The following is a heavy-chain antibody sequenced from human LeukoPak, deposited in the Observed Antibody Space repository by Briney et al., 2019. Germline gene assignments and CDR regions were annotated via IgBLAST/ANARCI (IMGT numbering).Heavy chain of an antibody. Sequence: SETLSLTCTVSGGSINSYYWSWIRQPPGKGLEWIGYIYYSGSTNYNLSLKSRVTISVDTSKNQFSLKLSSVTATDTAVYYCARRGYCSSTSCYEYWFDPWGQGTLVTVSS. V-gene: IGHV4-59*08. CDR3: ARRGYCSSTSCYEYWFDP. D-gene: IGHD2-2*01. J-gene: IGHJ5*02. CDR1: GGSINSYY. CDR2: IYYSGST.